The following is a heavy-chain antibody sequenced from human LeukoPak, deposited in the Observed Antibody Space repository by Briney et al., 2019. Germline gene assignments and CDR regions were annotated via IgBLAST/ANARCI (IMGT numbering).Heavy chain of an antibody. J-gene: IGHJ4*02. Sequence: QPGGSLRLSCAASGFTFSSYAMSWVRQAPGKGLEWVPAISGSGGSTYYADSVKGRFTISRDNSKNTLYLQMNSLRAEDTAVYYCAKDGFDYGDPTGFDYWGQGTLVTVSS. CDR1: GFTFSSYA. CDR3: AKDGFDYGDPTGFDY. CDR2: ISGSGGST. V-gene: IGHV3-23*01. D-gene: IGHD4-17*01.